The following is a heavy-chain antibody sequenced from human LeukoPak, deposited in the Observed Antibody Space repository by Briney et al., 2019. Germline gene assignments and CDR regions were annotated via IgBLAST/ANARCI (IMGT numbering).Heavy chain of an antibody. CDR3: TTDDYGDYPLFDY. Sequence: GGSLRLSCAASGFTFSNAWMSWVRQAPGKGLGWVGRIKSKTDGGTTDYAAPVKGRFTISRGDSKNTLYLQMNSLKTEDTAVYYCTTDDYGDYPLFDYWGQGTLVTVSS. V-gene: IGHV3-15*01. CDR1: GFTFSNAW. D-gene: IGHD4-17*01. CDR2: IKSKTDGGTT. J-gene: IGHJ4*02.